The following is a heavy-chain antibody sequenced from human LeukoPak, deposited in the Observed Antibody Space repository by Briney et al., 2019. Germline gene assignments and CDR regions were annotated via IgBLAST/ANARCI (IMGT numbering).Heavy chain of an antibody. CDR1: GFTFSSYA. CDR2: ISSSSSYI. D-gene: IGHD3-16*01. CDR3: ARARSAGGKGRGDLDY. V-gene: IGHV3-21*01. J-gene: IGHJ4*02. Sequence: GGSLRLSCAASGFTFSSYAMNWVRQAPGKGLEWVSSISSSSSYIFYADSVKGRFTISRDNAKNSLYLQMNSLRAEDTAVYYCARARSAGGKGRGDLDYWGQETLVTVSS.